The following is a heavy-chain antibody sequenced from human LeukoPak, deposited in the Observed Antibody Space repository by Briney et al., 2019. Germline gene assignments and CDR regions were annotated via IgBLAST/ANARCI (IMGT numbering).Heavy chain of an antibody. V-gene: IGHV5-51*01. CDR3: ARVEQDSSSWYVY. J-gene: IGHJ4*02. Sequence: GESLKISCKGSGYSFTSYWIGWVRQMPGKVLEWMGIIYPGDSDPRYRPPFQGQVTISADRSISTAYLQWSSLKASDTAMYYCARVEQDSSSWYVYWGQGTLVTVSS. CDR1: GYSFTSYW. D-gene: IGHD6-13*01. CDR2: IYPGDSDP.